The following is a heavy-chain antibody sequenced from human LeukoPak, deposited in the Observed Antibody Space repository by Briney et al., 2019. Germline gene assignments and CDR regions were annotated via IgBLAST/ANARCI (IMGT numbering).Heavy chain of an antibody. CDR1: GFTFSSYA. D-gene: IGHD2-15*01. Sequence: GSLRLSRAASGFTFSSYAMSWVRQAPGKGLEWVSAISGSGGSTYYADSVKGRFTISRDNSKNTLYLQMNSLRAEDTAVYYCAKSVLGYCSGGSCYSADYWGQGTLVTVSS. CDR2: ISGSGGST. CDR3: AKSVLGYCSGGSCYSADY. V-gene: IGHV3-23*01. J-gene: IGHJ4*02.